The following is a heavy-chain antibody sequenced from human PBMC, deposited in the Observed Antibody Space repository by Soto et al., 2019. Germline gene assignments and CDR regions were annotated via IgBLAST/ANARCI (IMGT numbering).Heavy chain of an antibody. J-gene: IGHJ6*02. CDR3: AREHYDFWSGYYGPSLGGMDV. CDR1: GRTVDTVMYY. CDR2: IYYSGST. Sequence: PSRTYAGFGRTVDTVMYYWMRIRPRPGKGLEWIGYIYYSGSTNYNPSLKSRVTISVDTSKNQFSLKLSSVTAADTAVYYCAREHYDFWSGYYGPSLGGMDVWGQGTTVT. D-gene: IGHD3-3*01. V-gene: IGHV4-61*01.